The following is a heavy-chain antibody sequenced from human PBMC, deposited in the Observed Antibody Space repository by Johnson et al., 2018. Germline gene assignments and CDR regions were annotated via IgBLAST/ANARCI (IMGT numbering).Heavy chain of an antibody. J-gene: IGHJ6*02. CDR2: IRSPGYGGTT. Sequence: VQLVQSGGGLVKPGRSLRLSCTTSGFTFSDYAMTWFRQAPGKGLEWIGFIRSPGYGGTTESAASRGGGFTISRDDSKSIAHLQMNSPKNEDTAVYYRTRLEAIWGVISGLDVWGQGTTVTVS. CDR3: TRLEAIWGVISGLDV. D-gene: IGHD3-16*02. V-gene: IGHV3-49*05. CDR1: GFTFSDYA.